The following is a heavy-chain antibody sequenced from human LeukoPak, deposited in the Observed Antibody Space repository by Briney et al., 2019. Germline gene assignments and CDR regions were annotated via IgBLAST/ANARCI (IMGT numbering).Heavy chain of an antibody. J-gene: IGHJ4*02. D-gene: IGHD1-26*01. CDR1: GYTFTTYG. CDR3: AREGNRSSDSSASYPLDY. CDR2: ISAYSGNT. V-gene: IGHV1-18*01. Sequence: GASVKVSCKASGYTFTTYGISWVRQAPGQRLEWMGWISAYSGNTNYAQKLQGRVTMTTDTSTSTAYMELRSLRSDDTAVYYCAREGNRSSDSSASYPLDYWGQGTLVTVSS.